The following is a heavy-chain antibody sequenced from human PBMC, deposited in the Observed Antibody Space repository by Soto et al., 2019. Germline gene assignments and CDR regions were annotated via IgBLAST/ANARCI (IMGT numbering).Heavy chain of an antibody. J-gene: IGHJ4*02. CDR1: GFSFSDYY. D-gene: IGHD3-22*01. CDR2: TRNKASSYTT. V-gene: IGHV3-72*01. Sequence: EVQLVESGGGLVQPGGSLRLSCAASGFSFSDYYINWVRQAPGKGLEWVGRTRNKASSYTTDYAAFVKGRFPISRDDSNNLIYLQMNSLKTEDTAVYYCAREGSSSGPDYEYWGQGTLVTVSS. CDR3: AREGSSSGPDYEY.